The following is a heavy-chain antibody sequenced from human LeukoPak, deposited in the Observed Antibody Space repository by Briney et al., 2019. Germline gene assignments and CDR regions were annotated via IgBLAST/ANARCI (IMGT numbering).Heavy chain of an antibody. Sequence: PGESLKISCKGSGYSFTSYWIGWVRQMPGKGLEWMGIIYPGDSDVRYSPSFQGQVTVSADKSINTAYLQWSSLKASDTAMYYCARSLVPFHWELIRGGYFDYWGQGTLVTVSS. CDR2: IYPGDSDV. J-gene: IGHJ4*02. CDR3: ARSLVPFHWELIRGGYFDY. V-gene: IGHV5-51*01. D-gene: IGHD1-26*01. CDR1: GYSFTSYW.